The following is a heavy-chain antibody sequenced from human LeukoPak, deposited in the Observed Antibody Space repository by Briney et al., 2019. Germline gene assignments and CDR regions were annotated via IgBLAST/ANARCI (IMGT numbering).Heavy chain of an antibody. CDR2: IYTAGGT. D-gene: IGHD3-22*01. Sequence: GGSLTLSCAASGFTFSSYDMHWVRQTTGKGLEWDSAIYTAGGTYYPGSVKGRFTISRENTKNSLYLQMNSLRAGDTALYYCTRESNYYDSSTSPGYFDLWGRGTLVTVSS. CDR1: GFTFSSYD. CDR3: TRESNYYDSSTSPGYFDL. J-gene: IGHJ2*01. V-gene: IGHV3-13*04.